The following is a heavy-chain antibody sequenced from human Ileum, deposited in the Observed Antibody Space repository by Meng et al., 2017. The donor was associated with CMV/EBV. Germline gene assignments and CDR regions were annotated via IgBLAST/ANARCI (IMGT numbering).Heavy chain of an antibody. CDR1: GLTISDYQ. CDR2: ISRSGDYT. D-gene: IGHD3-22*01. J-gene: IGHJ4*02. V-gene: IGHV3-11*05. Sequence: QVLLVGAGGELARPGGSLRRSCAAYGLTISDYQMTWLGQGPGKGPVWVSNISRSGDYTNYGDSVKGRFTISRDNAKDLLFLQMNSLKLEDTATYYCARGGRGTSYYWEFWGLGTLVTVSS. CDR3: ARGGRGTSYYWEF.